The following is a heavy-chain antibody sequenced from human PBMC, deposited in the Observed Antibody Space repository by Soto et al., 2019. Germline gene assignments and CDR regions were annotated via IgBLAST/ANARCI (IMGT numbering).Heavy chain of an antibody. D-gene: IGHD2-2*01. CDR1: GFTFSGSA. CDR3: TSRAQYCSSTSCTYFDY. V-gene: IGHV3-73*01. CDR2: IRSKANSYAT. J-gene: IGHJ4*02. Sequence: GGSLRLSCAAPGFTFSGSAMHWARQASGKGLEWVGRIRSKANSYATAYAASVKGRFTISRDDSKNTAYLQMNSLKTEDTAVYYCTSRAQYCSSTSCTYFDYWGQGTLVTVSS.